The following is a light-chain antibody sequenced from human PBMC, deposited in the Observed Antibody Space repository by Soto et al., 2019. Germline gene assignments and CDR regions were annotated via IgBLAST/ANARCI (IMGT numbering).Light chain of an antibody. V-gene: IGKV3-20*01. CDR2: GTS. J-gene: IGKJ1*01. CDR3: QQSYIDPWGT. Sequence: DIVLTQSPGTLSLSPGERATLSCRASQTISSAYFAWYNQKPGQPPRLLIYGTSSRATGIPDRFSGSGSGTDFTLTISRVEPEDFATYYCQQSYIDPWGTCGQGTKVESK. CDR1: QTISSAY.